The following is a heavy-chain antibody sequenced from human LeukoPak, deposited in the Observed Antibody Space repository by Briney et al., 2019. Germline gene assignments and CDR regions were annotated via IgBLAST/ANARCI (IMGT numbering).Heavy chain of an antibody. D-gene: IGHD3-10*01. CDR2: INWNGGST. Sequence: PGGSLRLSCGASGYTFYVHGINWGRQAPGKGLEWVSGINWNGGSTGYADSVKGRFAISRDNAKNSLSLKKNSLRAEDTGLYYCVKGGSYYGSGCYYGESCDHWGQGTLVTVSS. CDR3: VKGGSYYGSGCYYGESCDH. CDR1: GYTFYVHG. J-gene: IGHJ4*02. V-gene: IGHV3-20*04.